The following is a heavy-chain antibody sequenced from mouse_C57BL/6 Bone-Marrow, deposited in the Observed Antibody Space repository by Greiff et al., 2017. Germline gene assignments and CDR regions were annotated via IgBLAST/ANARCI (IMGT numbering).Heavy chain of an antibody. CDR3: ARGDYFGSVFAY. J-gene: IGHJ3*01. V-gene: IGHV1-4*01. D-gene: IGHD1-1*01. Sequence: QVQLQQSGAELARPGASAKMSCKASGYTFTSYTMHWVKQRPGQGLEWIGYINPSSGYTKYNQKFKDKATLTADKSSSTAYMQLSSLTSEDSAVYYCARGDYFGSVFAYWGQGTLVTVSA. CDR2: INPSSGYT. CDR1: GYTFTSYT.